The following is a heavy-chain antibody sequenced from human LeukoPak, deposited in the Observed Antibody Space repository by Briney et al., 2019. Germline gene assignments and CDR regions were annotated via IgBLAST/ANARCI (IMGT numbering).Heavy chain of an antibody. CDR1: GGSISSGDYY. V-gene: IGHV4-30-4*01. J-gene: IGHJ5*02. CDR3: ARPYYYDSRIDP. CDR2: MYYSGST. Sequence: SQTLSLTCTVSGGSISSGDYYWSWIRQPPGKGLEWIAYMYYSGSTYYNPSLKSRVTMSADTSKSQLSLKLSSVTAADTAVYYCARPYYYDSRIDPWGQGILVTVSS. D-gene: IGHD3-22*01.